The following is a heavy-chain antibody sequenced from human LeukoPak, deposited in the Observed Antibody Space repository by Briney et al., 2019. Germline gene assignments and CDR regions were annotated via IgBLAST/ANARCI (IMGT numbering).Heavy chain of an antibody. D-gene: IGHD1-26*01. CDR3: ARGRGGTTTPYYFDY. CDR2: TSYDGSNK. Sequence: GGSLRLSCAASGFTFSSYAMHWVRQAPGKGLEWVAVTSYDGSNKYYADSVKGRFTISRDNSKNTLYLQMNSLRAEDTAVYYCARGRGGTTTPYYFDYWGQGTLVTVSS. J-gene: IGHJ4*02. CDR1: GFTFSSYA. V-gene: IGHV3-30*04.